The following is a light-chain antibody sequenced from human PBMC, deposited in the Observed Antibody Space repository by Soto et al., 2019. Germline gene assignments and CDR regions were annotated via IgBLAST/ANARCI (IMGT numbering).Light chain of an antibody. CDR1: QSVSPN. CDR2: GAS. V-gene: IGKV3-15*01. J-gene: IGKJ5*01. CDR3: QQYSSWPPIT. Sequence: DTVLTQSPATLSVSPGARALLFVKASQSVSPNLAWYQQKPGQAPRLLIYGASTRATGFPARCSGSEAWREFTLTNSRPQSEECSVYYCQQYSSWPPITVGQGTRLEIK.